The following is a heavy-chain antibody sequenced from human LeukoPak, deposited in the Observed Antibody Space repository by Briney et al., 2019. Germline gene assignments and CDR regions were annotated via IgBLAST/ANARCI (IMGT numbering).Heavy chain of an antibody. J-gene: IGHJ4*02. Sequence: GGSLRLSCAASGFTFSSHAMNWVRQAPGKGLEWVSGISSSGGSTYYADSVKGRFTISRDNSKNTLTLQMNSLRAEDTAVYYCTRDTPFGGYWGQGTLVTVSS. CDR1: GFTFSSHA. D-gene: IGHD3-16*01. CDR2: ISSSGGST. V-gene: IGHV3-23*01. CDR3: TRDTPFGGY.